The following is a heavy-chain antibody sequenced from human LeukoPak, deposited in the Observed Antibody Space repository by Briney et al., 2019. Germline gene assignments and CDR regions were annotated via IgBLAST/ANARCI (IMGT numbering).Heavy chain of an antibody. J-gene: IGHJ4*02. V-gene: IGHV3-30*18. D-gene: IGHD3-22*01. CDR1: GFTFSSYG. Sequence: GGSLRLSCAASGFTFSSYGMHWVRQAPGKGLEWVAVISYDGSNKYYADSVKGRFTISRDNSKNTLYLQMNSLRAEDTAVYYCAKANYDSSGYLPDYWGQGTLVTVSS. CDR2: ISYDGSNK. CDR3: AKANYDSSGYLPDY.